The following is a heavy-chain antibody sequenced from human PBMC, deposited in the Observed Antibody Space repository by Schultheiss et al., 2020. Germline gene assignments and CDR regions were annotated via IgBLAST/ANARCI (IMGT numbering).Heavy chain of an antibody. Sequence: SETLSLTCTVSGGSISSGGYYWSWIRQHPGKGLEWIGYIYYSGSTYYNPSLKSRVTISVDTSKNQFSLKLSSVTAADTAVYYCARDTRGGSSMDVWGKGTTVTVSS. D-gene: IGHD1-26*01. J-gene: IGHJ6*03. CDR3: ARDTRGGSSMDV. CDR2: IYYSGST. V-gene: IGHV4-31*03. CDR1: GGSISSGGYY.